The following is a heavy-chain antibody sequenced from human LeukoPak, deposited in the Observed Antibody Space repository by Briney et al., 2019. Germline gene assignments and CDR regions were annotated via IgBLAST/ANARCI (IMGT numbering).Heavy chain of an antibody. Sequence: PGGSLRLSCAASGFTFSSYGMHWVRQAPGKGLEWVAFIRYDGSNKYYADSVKGRFTISRDNSKNTLYLQMNSLRAEDTAVYYCVKDNWNYSDYWGQGTLVTVSS. CDR2: IRYDGSNK. CDR1: GFTFSSYG. V-gene: IGHV3-30*02. D-gene: IGHD1-20*01. J-gene: IGHJ4*02. CDR3: VKDNWNYSDY.